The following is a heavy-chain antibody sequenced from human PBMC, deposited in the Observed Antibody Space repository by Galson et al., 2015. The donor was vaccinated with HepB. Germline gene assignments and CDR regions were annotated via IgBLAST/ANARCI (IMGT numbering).Heavy chain of an antibody. Sequence: SLRLSCAASGFTLSSHTMAWVRQAPGKGLEWVSSINSNSNFIYYADAVKGRFTISRDNAKQSLYLQMNSLRAADTALYYCARETYSTTRLDVFDLWGQGTMVTVSS. CDR1: GFTLSSHT. CDR2: INSNSNFI. D-gene: IGHD6-13*01. CDR3: ARETYSTTRLDVFDL. V-gene: IGHV3-21*01. J-gene: IGHJ3*01.